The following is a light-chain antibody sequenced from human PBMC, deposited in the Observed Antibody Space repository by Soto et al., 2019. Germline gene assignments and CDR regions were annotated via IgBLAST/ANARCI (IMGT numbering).Light chain of an antibody. Sequence: EIVLTQSPGTLSLSPGEGATLSCRASQSVGSTYLAWYQQRPGHAPRLLIHGASFRATGITARFRGSGSGTAFTLTISRLEPEDFAVYYCQHYGSSPRKFGQGTKADIK. CDR2: GAS. CDR1: QSVGSTY. V-gene: IGKV3-20*01. CDR3: QHYGSSPRK. J-gene: IGKJ1*01.